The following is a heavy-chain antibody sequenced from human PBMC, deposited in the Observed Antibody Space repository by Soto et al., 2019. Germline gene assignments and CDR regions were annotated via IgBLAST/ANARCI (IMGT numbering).Heavy chain of an antibody. V-gene: IGHV4-30-2*01. D-gene: IGHD1-26*01. CDR1: GGSFSSGGYS. J-gene: IGHJ2*01. Sequence: QLQLRESGSGLVKTSQTLSLTCTVSGGSFSSGGYSWSWLRQPPGKGLEWIGYIFHSGSTYYNTSLKSRVTISVDGSKNLFSLELSAVTAADSAISCAREGGSGSPDWYVNVWGRGTLVTVSS. CDR3: AREGGSGSPDWYVNV. CDR2: IFHSGST.